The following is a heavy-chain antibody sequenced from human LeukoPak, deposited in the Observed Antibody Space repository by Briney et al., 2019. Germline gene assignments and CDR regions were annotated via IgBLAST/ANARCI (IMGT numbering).Heavy chain of an antibody. V-gene: IGHV3-48*02. CDR2: ISSSSSSI. Sequence: PGGSLRLSCAASGFTFSTYWMHWVRQDPGKGLEWVSYISSSSSSIFYADSVKGRFTISRDNAKNSLYLQMNSLRDEDTAVYYCARESRESCAAFDIWGQGTMVTVSS. J-gene: IGHJ3*02. CDR3: ARESRESCAAFDI. CDR1: GFTFSTYW.